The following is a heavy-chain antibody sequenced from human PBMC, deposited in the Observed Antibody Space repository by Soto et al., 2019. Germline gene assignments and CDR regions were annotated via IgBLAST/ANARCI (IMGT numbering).Heavy chain of an antibody. CDR1: GYTFTSYD. CDR3: ARGSVVITPYYIDY. D-gene: IGHD3-22*01. CDR2: IIPIFGTA. Sequence: ASVKVSCKASGYTFTSYDISWVRQAPGQGLEWMGGIIPIFGTANYAQKFQGRVTITADESTSTAYMELSSLRSEDTAVYYCARGSVVITPYYIDYWGQGTLVTVSS. V-gene: IGHV1-69*13. J-gene: IGHJ4*02.